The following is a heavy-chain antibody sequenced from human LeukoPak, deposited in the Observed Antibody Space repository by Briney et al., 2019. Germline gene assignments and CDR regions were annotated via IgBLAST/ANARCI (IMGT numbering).Heavy chain of an antibody. V-gene: IGHV4-30-2*01. CDR1: GGSISSGGYS. Sequence: SQTLSLTCAVSGGSISSGGYSWSWIRQPPGKGLEWIGYIYHSGSTYYNPSLKSRVTISVDRSKNQFSLKLSSVTAADTAVYYCAREVTILGVVNWFDPWGQGTLVTVSS. J-gene: IGHJ5*02. CDR2: IYHSGST. CDR3: AREVTILGVVNWFDP. D-gene: IGHD3-3*01.